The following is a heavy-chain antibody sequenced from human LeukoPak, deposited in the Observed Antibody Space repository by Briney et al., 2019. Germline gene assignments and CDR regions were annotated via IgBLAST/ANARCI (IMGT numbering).Heavy chain of an antibody. CDR1: GFTFSSYE. CDR2: ISSSGKTI. D-gene: IGHD4-23*01. J-gene: IGHJ6*02. Sequence: PGGSLRLSCEASGFTFSSYEMNWVRQAPGKGLEWVSYISSSGKTIYYADSTKGRFTISRDNSKNSLYLQMNSLRTEDTALYYCAKDLKDYGGNNYYYYYGMDVWGQGTTVTVSS. CDR3: AKDLKDYGGNNYYYYYGMDV. V-gene: IGHV3-48*03.